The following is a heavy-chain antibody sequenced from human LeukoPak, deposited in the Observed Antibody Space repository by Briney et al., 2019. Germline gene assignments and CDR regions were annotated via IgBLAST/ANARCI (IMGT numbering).Heavy chain of an antibody. Sequence: GGSLRLSCAASGFTFNSYDMSWVRQAPGKGLEWVSAITDSGDNTYYADSVKGRFTIFRDNAKNSLYLQMNSLRAEDTAVYYCARDLGGITMVRGDPRGAFDIWGQGTMVTVSS. CDR3: ARDLGGITMVRGDPRGAFDI. D-gene: IGHD3-10*01. CDR1: GFTFNSYD. J-gene: IGHJ3*02. V-gene: IGHV3-23*01. CDR2: ITDSGDNT.